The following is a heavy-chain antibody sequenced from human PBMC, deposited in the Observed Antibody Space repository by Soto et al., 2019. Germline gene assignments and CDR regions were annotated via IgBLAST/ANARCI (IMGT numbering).Heavy chain of an antibody. Sequence: SVKVSCKASGGTFRYFAISWVRQAPGQGLEWMGGIIPIFATTTYAQRFQDRVTISTDDSASTAYMELTSLTSDDTAVYYCARDDLTREGDYYYAMDVWGQGTPVTVSS. CDR1: GGTFRYFA. J-gene: IGHJ6*02. V-gene: IGHV1-69*05. CDR2: IIPIFATT. CDR3: ARDDLTREGDYYYAMDV.